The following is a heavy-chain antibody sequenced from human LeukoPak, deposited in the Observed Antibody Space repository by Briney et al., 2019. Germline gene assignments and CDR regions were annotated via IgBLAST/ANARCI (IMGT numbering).Heavy chain of an antibody. J-gene: IGHJ4*02. CDR1: GFTVSSNS. V-gene: IGHV3-53*01. CDR3: ARRAGTYSHPYDY. D-gene: IGHD6-19*01. Sequence: PGGSLRLSCTVSGFTVSSNSMSWVRQAPGKGLEWVSFIYSDNTHYSDSVKGRLTISRDNSKNTPYLQMNSLRAEDTAVYYCARRAGTYSHPYDYWGQGTLVTVSS. CDR2: IYSDNT.